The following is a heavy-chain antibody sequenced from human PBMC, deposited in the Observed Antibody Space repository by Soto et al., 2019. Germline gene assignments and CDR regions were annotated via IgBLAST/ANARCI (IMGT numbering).Heavy chain of an antibody. V-gene: IGHV3-30-3*01. CDR1: GLTFTSSS. J-gene: IGHJ4*02. CDR3: ARRLATTVSALGY. D-gene: IGHD4-17*01. Sequence: PGGSLRLSCTASGLTFTSSSFHWVRQAPGKGLEWVAVISENGDRQYSTESVRGRFLISRDSSKNTVYLQMNSLRPEDTGVYFCARRLATTVSALGYWGQGALVTVS. CDR2: ISENGDRQ.